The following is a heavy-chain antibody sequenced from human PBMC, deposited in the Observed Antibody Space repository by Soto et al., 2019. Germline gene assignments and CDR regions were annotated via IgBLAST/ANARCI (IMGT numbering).Heavy chain of an antibody. CDR1: GFTFSSYE. V-gene: IGHV3-48*03. CDR2: ISSSGSTI. CDR3: ARDSVLGTDL. J-gene: IGHJ3*01. Sequence: PGGSLRLSCAASGFTFSSYEMNWVRQAPGKGLEWVSYISSSGSTIYYADSVKGRFTISRDNAKNSLYLQMNSLRAEDTAVYYCARDSVLGTDLWGQGTMVTVSS. D-gene: IGHD3-16*01.